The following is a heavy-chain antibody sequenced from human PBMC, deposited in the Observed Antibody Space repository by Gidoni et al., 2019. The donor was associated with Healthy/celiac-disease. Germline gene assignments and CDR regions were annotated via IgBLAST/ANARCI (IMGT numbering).Heavy chain of an antibody. Sequence: EVQLVESGGGLVQPGGSLRLSCAASGFTVSSNYMSGVRQAPGKGLEWVSVIDSGGSTYYADSVKGRFTISRHNSKNTLYLQMNSLRAEDTAVYYCARRDGYNPLGYWGQGTLVTVSS. J-gene: IGHJ4*02. CDR3: ARRDGYNPLGY. CDR2: IDSGGST. D-gene: IGHD5-12*01. V-gene: IGHV3-53*04. CDR1: GFTVSSNY.